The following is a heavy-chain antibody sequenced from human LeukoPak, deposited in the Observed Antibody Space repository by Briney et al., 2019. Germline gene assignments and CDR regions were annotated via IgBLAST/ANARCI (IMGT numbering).Heavy chain of an antibody. CDR3: AKVRAGVPAAMLYTRFNY. CDR2: ISGSGGST. J-gene: IGHJ4*02. Sequence: QPGGSLRLSCAASGFTFSSYAMSWVRQAPGKGLEWVSAISGSGGSTYYADSVKGRFTISRDNSKNTLYLQMNSLRAEDTAVYFCAKVRAGVPAAMLYTRFNYWGQGTLVTVSS. V-gene: IGHV3-23*01. D-gene: IGHD2-2*01. CDR1: GFTFSSYA.